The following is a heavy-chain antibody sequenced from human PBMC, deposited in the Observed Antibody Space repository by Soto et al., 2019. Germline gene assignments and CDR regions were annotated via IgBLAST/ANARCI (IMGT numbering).Heavy chain of an antibody. CDR3: ARGRRSTGVAD. D-gene: IGHD4-17*01. Sequence: QVQLQQWGAGLLKPSETLSLTCGVYGGSFSGYYWSWIRQPPGKGLEWIGEINLSGSTNHNPALKSRVSMSVDTSKNQFSLKLSSVTAADTAVYYCARGRRSTGVADWGQGSLGTVSS. CDR2: INLSGST. J-gene: IGHJ4*02. V-gene: IGHV4-34*02. CDR1: GGSFSGYY.